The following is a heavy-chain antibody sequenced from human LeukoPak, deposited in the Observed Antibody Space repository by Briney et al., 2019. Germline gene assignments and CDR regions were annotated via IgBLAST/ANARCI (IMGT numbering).Heavy chain of an antibody. CDR3: ARERGYDSSGYYFYYFDH. V-gene: IGHV4-59*01. CDR1: GGSISTYY. D-gene: IGHD3-22*01. J-gene: IGHJ4*02. Sequence: SETLSLTCTVSGGSISTYYWDFIRQPPGKGLEWIGYIYNSGSTNYNPSLKSRVTISIDASKNQFSLKLSSVTAADTAVYYCARERGYDSSGYYFYYFDHWGQGTLVTVSS. CDR2: IYNSGST.